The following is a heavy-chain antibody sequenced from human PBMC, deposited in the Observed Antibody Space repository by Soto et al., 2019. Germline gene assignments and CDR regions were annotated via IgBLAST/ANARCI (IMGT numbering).Heavy chain of an antibody. CDR2: IFHSGST. Sequence: SETLSLTCAVSGVSMRSNNRWSWVRQPPGKGLEWIGEIFHSGSTNYNPSLKTRVTISVDKSKNQFSLKLSSVTAADTAVYYCARVYSGSYSDSWGQGTLVTVSS. CDR1: GVSMRSNNR. CDR3: ARVYSGSYSDS. D-gene: IGHD1-26*01. V-gene: IGHV4-4*02. J-gene: IGHJ4*02.